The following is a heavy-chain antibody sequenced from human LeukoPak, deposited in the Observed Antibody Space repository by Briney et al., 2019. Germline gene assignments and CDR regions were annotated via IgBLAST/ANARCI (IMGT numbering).Heavy chain of an antibody. CDR3: ARENPSGYYNRPIDY. CDR2: IYYSGSI. J-gene: IGHJ4*02. CDR1: GASISSYY. Sequence: PSETLSLTCTVSGASISSYYWSWVRQPPGKGLEWVGDIYYSGSIKYNPSLKSRVTMSVDTSKNQFSLKLSSVTAADTAIYYCARENPSGYYNRPIDYWGQGTLVTVSS. V-gene: IGHV4-59*01. D-gene: IGHD3-22*01.